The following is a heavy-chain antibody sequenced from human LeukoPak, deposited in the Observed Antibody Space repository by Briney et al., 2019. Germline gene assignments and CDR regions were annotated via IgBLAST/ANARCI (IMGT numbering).Heavy chain of an antibody. CDR1: GGPISSYY. Sequence: ETLSLTCTVSGGPISSYYWSWIRQPPGKGLEWIGYIYYSGSTNYNPSLKSRVTISVDTSKNQFSLKLSSVTAADTAVYYCARGFREYSSSWYVNYYYYYYMDVWGKGTTVTISS. CDR2: IYYSGST. D-gene: IGHD6-13*01. J-gene: IGHJ6*03. CDR3: ARGFREYSSSWYVNYYYYYYMDV. V-gene: IGHV4-59*01.